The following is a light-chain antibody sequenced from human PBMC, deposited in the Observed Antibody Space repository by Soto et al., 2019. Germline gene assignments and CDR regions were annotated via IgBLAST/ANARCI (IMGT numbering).Light chain of an antibody. CDR2: GAS. V-gene: IGKV3-15*01. CDR3: QQYNNWPLIT. Sequence: EIVMTQSPVTLSLSPGERATLSCRASRGINSYLAWYQQKPGQAPRLLIYGASTRATDIPARFSGSGSGTEFTLTITSLQSEDFAVYYCQQYNNWPLITFGQGTRLEIK. CDR1: RGINSY. J-gene: IGKJ5*01.